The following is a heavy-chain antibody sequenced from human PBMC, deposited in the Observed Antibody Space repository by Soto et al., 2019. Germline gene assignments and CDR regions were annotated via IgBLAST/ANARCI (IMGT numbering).Heavy chain of an antibody. J-gene: IGHJ4*02. Sequence: ASVKVSCKASGYTFTSYGISWVRQAPGQGFEWMGWVSVYNGNTNYAQKVQGRVTMTTDTSTSTAYMELRSLRSDDTAVYYCARDEGLVVEVAATHPFDYWGQGTLVTVSS. D-gene: IGHD2-15*01. V-gene: IGHV1-18*01. CDR3: ARDEGLVVEVAATHPFDY. CDR2: VSVYNGNT. CDR1: GYTFTSYG.